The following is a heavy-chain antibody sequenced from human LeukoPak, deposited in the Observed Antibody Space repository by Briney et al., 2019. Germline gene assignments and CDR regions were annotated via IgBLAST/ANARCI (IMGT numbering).Heavy chain of an antibody. CDR1: SGSFSGYY. D-gene: IGHD1-1*01. J-gene: IGHJ4*02. CDR3: VRVDNESDIDY. CDR2: IDYSGST. Sequence: PSETLSLTCAVYSGSFSGYYWSWIRQPPGKGLEWIGEIDYSGSTDYNPSLKSRVTISLATSKNQFSLKLTSVTAADTAVYYCVRVDNESDIDYWGQGTLVTVSS. V-gene: IGHV4-34*01.